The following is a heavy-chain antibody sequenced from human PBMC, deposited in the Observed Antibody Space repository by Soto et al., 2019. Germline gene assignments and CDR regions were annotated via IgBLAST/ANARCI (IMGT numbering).Heavy chain of an antibody. CDR2: IHRDEIEK. CDR1: TFPFITYW. Sequence: WGSLRLSCAASTFPFITYWMTCVRQAPGKWLEWVANIHRDEIEKYYMDSVKGRFTISRDNAKNSLYLQMTSLRAEDTAVYYCAGGNALDVWGQGTTVTVSS. J-gene: IGHJ6*02. CDR3: AGGNALDV. V-gene: IGHV3-7*01.